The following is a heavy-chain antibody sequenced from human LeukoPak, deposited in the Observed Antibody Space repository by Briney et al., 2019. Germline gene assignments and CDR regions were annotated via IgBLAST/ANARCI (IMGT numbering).Heavy chain of an antibody. D-gene: IGHD3-10*01. CDR2: IYNGGSS. CDR3: ARLRGGRCFDY. J-gene: IGHJ4*02. V-gene: IGHV3-53*01. Sequence: GGSLRLFCAAAGFTVSSNYMSWVRQALGRGLEEVSVIYNGGSSYYADSVKGRFSISRDNSKNTLYLQMNSLRAEDTAVYYCARLRGGRCFDYWGQGTLVTVSS. CDR1: GFTVSSNY.